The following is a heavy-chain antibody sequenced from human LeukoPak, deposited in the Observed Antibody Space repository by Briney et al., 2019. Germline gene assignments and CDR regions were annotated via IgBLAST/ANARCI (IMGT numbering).Heavy chain of an antibody. V-gene: IGHV3-23*01. CDR1: GFTFSSDA. Sequence: GGSLRLSCAASGFTFSSDAMSWVRQAPGKGLEGVSAISGSGGSTYYADSVKGRFTISRDNSKNTLYLQMNSLRAEDTAVYYCARDGYSGYDFSYWGQGTLVTVSS. J-gene: IGHJ4*02. D-gene: IGHD5-12*01. CDR2: ISGSGGST. CDR3: ARDGYSGYDFSY.